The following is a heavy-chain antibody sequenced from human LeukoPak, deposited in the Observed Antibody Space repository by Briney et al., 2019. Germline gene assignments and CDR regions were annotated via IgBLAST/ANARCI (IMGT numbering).Heavy chain of an antibody. CDR3: ARGMSAAYDYNWFDS. V-gene: IGHV4-39*07. CDR2: IYYSGST. D-gene: IGHD5-12*01. Sequence: SETLSLTCTVSGGSISSSSYYWGWIRQPPGKGLERIGSIYYSGSTYYNPSLKSRVTMSVDTSKNQFSLKLTSVTAADTALYFCARGMSAAYDYNWFDSWGQGTLVTVSS. CDR1: GGSISSSSYY. J-gene: IGHJ5*01.